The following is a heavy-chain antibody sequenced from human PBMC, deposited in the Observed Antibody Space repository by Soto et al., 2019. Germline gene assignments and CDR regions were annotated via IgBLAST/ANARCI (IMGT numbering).Heavy chain of an antibody. CDR2: DSHIGGAT. V-gene: IGHV3-23*01. Sequence: XGSLRLSCTASAFTLKNYAIYWVRQAPGKGLEWVSGDSHIGGATFYSDAVKGRFTFSRDNSRNTIYLEMNNLRVEDTALYYCAIRGYSSSSYFDVWGRGALVTVSS. D-gene: IGHD6-6*01. CDR1: AFTLKNYA. J-gene: IGHJ4*02. CDR3: AIRGYSSSSYFDV.